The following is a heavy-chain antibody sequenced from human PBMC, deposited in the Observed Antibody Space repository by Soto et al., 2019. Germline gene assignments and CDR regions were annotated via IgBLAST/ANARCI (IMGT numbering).Heavy chain of an antibody. CDR3: ARRIAVAGPPWDWFDP. CDR1: GGTFSSYA. Sequence: QVQLVQSGAEVKKPGSSVKVSCKASGGTFSSYAISWVRQAPGQGLEWMGGIIPIFGTANYAQKFQGRVTITADESTSTAYMELSSLRSEDTALYYCARRIAVAGPPWDWFDPWGQGTLVTVSS. J-gene: IGHJ5*02. V-gene: IGHV1-69*01. CDR2: IIPIFGTA. D-gene: IGHD6-19*01.